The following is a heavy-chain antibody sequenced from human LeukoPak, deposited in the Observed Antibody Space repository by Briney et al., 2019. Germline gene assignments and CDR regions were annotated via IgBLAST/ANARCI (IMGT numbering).Heavy chain of an antibody. CDR1: GFIFSGYG. CDR3: AKDRIIISFGDVSRH. J-gene: IGHJ1*01. D-gene: IGHD3-10*01. Sequence: GGSLRLSCAASGFIFSGYGMHWVRQAPGKGLEWVALISHDGSTKHYADSVKGRFTISRDNPKNTLFLQMTSLRVEDTAVYFCAKDRIIISFGDVSRHWGQGTLVTVSS. V-gene: IGHV3-30*18. CDR2: ISHDGSTK.